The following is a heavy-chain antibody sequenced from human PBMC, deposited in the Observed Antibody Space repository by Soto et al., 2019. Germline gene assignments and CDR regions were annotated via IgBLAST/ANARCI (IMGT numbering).Heavy chain of an antibody. CDR3: VARSNGADY. J-gene: IGHJ4*02. Sequence: EVQLVETGGGLIQPGGSLRLSCAASGFIVSSNYMSWVRQAPGKGLDWVSVIYSGGSTYHADSVKGRFTTSRDNSKNTLHLQINNLRAENTAVYYCVARSNGADYWGQGTRVTVSS. CDR1: GFIVSSNY. V-gene: IGHV3-53*02. D-gene: IGHD2-8*01. CDR2: IYSGGST.